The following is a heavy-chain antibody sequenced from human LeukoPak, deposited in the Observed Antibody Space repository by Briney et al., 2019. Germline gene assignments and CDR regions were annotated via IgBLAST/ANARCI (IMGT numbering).Heavy chain of an antibody. D-gene: IGHD6-13*01. CDR2: IIPIFGTA. CDR3: ASPARIAAAGAPFDY. CDR1: GGTFSSYA. Sequence: SVKVSCKASGGTFSSYAISWVRQAPGQGLEWMGGIIPIFGTANYAQKFQGRVTITADKSTSTAYVELSSLRSEDTAVYYCASPARIAAAGAPFDYWGQGTLVTVSS. J-gene: IGHJ4*02. V-gene: IGHV1-69*06.